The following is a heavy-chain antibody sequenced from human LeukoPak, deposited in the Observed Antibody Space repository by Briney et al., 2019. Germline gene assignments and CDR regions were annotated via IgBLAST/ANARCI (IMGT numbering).Heavy chain of an antibody. D-gene: IGHD6-13*01. CDR2: INHGGST. CDR1: GGSFSDYY. CDR3: ARPTASSRFNAFDI. Sequence: PSETLSLTCAVNGGSFSDYYWSWIRQPPGKGLEWIADINHGGSTNYNPSLKSRVTISVDTSKSQFSLKLSSVTAADTAVYYCARPTASSRFNAFDIWGQGTMVTVSS. V-gene: IGHV4-34*01. J-gene: IGHJ3*02.